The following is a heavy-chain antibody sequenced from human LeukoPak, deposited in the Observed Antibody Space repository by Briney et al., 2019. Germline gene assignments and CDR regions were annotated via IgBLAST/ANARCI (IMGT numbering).Heavy chain of an antibody. D-gene: IGHD6-6*01. CDR2: IYYSGST. J-gene: IGHJ4*02. CDR1: GGSISSSSYY. V-gene: IGHV4-39*07. CDR3: ARRTPRSRSSSSGTYFDY. Sequence: SETLSLTCTVSGGSISSSSYYWGWIRQPPGKGLEWIGSIYYSGSTYYNPSLKSRVTISVDTSKNQFSLKLSSVTAADTAVYYCARRTPRSRSSSSGTYFDYWGQGTLATVSS.